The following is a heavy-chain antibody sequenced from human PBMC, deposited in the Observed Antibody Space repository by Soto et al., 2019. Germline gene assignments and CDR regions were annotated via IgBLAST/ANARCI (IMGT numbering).Heavy chain of an antibody. V-gene: IGHV4-59*01. D-gene: IGHD3-3*01. CDR3: ASRGLQYPNGNDFWSGYLTPDAFDI. J-gene: IGHJ3*02. CDR1: GGSISSYY. CDR2: IYYSGTP. Sequence: SETLSLTGTVSGGSISSYYWSWIRQPPGKGLEWIGYIYYSGTPNYNPSLKSRVAISVDTSKNQFSLKLSSVTAADTAVYYCASRGLQYPNGNDFWSGYLTPDAFDIWGQGTMVTVSS.